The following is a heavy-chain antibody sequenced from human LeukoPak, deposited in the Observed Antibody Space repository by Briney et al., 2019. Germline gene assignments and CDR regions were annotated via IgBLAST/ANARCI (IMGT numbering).Heavy chain of an antibody. V-gene: IGHV6-1*01. CDR1: GDSVSSHSSA. Sequence: SQTLSLTCAISGDSVSSHSSAWNWIRQSPSTGLEWLGRTYYRSIWYHDYAVSVNSRISINPDTSKHQFSLQLTSVTPEDTAVYYCARDPAYNYGMDVWGQGTTVTVSS. CDR3: ARDPAYNYGMDV. J-gene: IGHJ6*02. CDR2: TYYRSIWYH. D-gene: IGHD2-2*01.